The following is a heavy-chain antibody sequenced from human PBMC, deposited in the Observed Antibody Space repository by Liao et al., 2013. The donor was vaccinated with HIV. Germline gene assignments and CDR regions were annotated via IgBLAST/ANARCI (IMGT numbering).Heavy chain of an antibody. D-gene: IGHD6-19*01. V-gene: IGHV4-34*01. J-gene: IGHJ4*02. Sequence: QVHLQQWGAGLLKPSETLSLTCAVYGGSFSGYYWAGSASPHGKGLEWIGEINGVGSGNYNPSLKSRVFIAMDPSKNQFSLKLSSVTAADTAVYYCAREQWLVPFDSWGRGTLVTVSS. CDR1: GGSFSGYY. CDR2: INGVGSG. CDR3: AREQWLVPFDS.